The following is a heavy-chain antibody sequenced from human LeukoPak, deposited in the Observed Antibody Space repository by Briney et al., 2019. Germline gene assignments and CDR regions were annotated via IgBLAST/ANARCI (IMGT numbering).Heavy chain of an antibody. CDR3: ARSLAADTSHDAFGI. V-gene: IGHV1-2*02. CDR2: INPNSGGT. CDR1: GYTFTSYY. Sequence: GASVKVSCKASGYTFTSYYMHWVRQAPGQGLEWMGWINPNSGGTNYAQKFQGRVTMTRDTSISTAYMELSRLRSDDTAVYYCARSLAADTSHDAFGIWGQGTMVTVSS. J-gene: IGHJ3*02. D-gene: IGHD2-2*02.